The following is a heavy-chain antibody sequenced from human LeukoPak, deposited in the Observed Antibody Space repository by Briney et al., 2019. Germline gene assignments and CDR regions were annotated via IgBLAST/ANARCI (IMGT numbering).Heavy chain of an antibody. CDR3: AKDRGFGMVSTFDY. J-gene: IGHJ4*02. CDR2: IYSGGST. V-gene: IGHV3-53*01. Sequence: PGGSLRLSCAASGFTVSSNYMSWVRQAPGKGLEWVSVIYSGGSTYYADSVKGRFTISRDNSKSTLYLQMNSLRAEDTAVYYCAKDRGFGMVSTFDYWGQGTLVTVSS. D-gene: IGHD3-3*01. CDR1: GFTVSSNY.